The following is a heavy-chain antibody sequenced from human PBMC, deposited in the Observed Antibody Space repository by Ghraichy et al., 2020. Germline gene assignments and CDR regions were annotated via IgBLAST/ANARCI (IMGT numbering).Heavy chain of an antibody. Sequence: SQTLSLTCAVYGGSFSGYYWSWIRQPPGKGLEWIGEINHSGSTNYNPSLKSRVTISVDTSKNQFSLKLSSVTAADTAVYYCARSGWLAYYFDYWGQGTLVTVSS. CDR1: GGSFSGYY. D-gene: IGHD3-22*01. V-gene: IGHV4-34*01. CDR2: INHSGST. J-gene: IGHJ4*02. CDR3: ARSGWLAYYFDY.